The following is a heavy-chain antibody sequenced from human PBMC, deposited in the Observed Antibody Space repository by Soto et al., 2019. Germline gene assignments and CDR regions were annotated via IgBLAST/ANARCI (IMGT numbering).Heavy chain of an antibody. D-gene: IGHD3-3*01. Sequence: PSETLSLTCAVYGGSFSGYYWSWIRQPPGKGLEWIGEINHSGSTNYNPSLKSRVTISVDTSKNQFSLKLSSVTAADTAVYYCERSGWYYDFWSGYSDCGQGPLVTVYS. CDR3: ERSGWYYDFWSGYSD. J-gene: IGHJ4*02. CDR2: INHSGST. V-gene: IGHV4-34*01. CDR1: GGSFSGYY.